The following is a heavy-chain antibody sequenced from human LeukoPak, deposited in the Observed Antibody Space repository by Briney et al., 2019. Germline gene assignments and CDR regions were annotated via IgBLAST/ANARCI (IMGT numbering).Heavy chain of an antibody. CDR1: GGTFSSYA. CDR3: ARDGYWSGLDRGWWYMDV. D-gene: IGHD3-3*01. Sequence: SVKVSCKASGGTFSSYAISWVRQAPGQGLEWMGGIIPIFGTANYAQKFQGRVTITSDESTSTAYMALRSLRSQDTAVYYCARDGYWSGLDRGWWYMDVWGKGTTVTVSS. CDR2: IIPIFGTA. J-gene: IGHJ6*03. V-gene: IGHV1-69*13.